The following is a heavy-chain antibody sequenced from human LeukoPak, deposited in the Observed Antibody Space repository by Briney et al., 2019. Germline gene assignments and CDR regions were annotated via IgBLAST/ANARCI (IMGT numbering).Heavy chain of an antibody. CDR2: IYYSGST. CDR1: GGSISSSSYY. CDR3: TRHKRWLQSPDAFDI. V-gene: IGHV4-61*05. J-gene: IGHJ3*02. Sequence: SETLSLTCTVSGGSISSSSYYWGWIRQPPGKGLEWIGYIYYSGSTSYNPSLKSRVAISVDTSKSQFSLDLSSVTAADTAIYYCTRHKRWLQSPDAFDIWGQGTMVTVSS. D-gene: IGHD5-24*01.